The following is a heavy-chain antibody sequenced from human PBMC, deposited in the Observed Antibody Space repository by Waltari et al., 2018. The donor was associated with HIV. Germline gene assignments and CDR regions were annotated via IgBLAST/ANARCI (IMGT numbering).Heavy chain of an antibody. V-gene: IGHV1-3*01. CDR1: GYTFTNYA. CDR2: INPGTGST. J-gene: IGHJ4*02. Sequence: QVNLVQSGADVKKPGASVKVSCKTSGYTFTNYALHWVRQAPGQRLEWVGWINPGTGSTKYSQQFQVRVTFTRDTSASTVYMELSSLTSADTALYYCARVKAVSGGDFWGQGTLVTVSS. CDR3: ARVKAVSGGDF. D-gene: IGHD6-19*01.